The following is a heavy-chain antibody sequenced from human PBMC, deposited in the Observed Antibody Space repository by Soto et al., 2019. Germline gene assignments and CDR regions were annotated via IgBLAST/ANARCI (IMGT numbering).Heavy chain of an antibody. CDR2: IYHSGST. CDR3: ARGDIRGETFDI. CDR1: GDSISSSSW. Sequence: QVQLQESGPGLVKPSGTLSLTCAVSGDSISSSSWWSWVRQPPGKGLEWIGEIYHSGSTNYHPSLKGRVTISIDKSKHQFSLKLSSVTAADTAVYYCARGDIRGETFDIWGQGTMVTVSS. V-gene: IGHV4-4*02. D-gene: IGHD2-15*01. J-gene: IGHJ3*02.